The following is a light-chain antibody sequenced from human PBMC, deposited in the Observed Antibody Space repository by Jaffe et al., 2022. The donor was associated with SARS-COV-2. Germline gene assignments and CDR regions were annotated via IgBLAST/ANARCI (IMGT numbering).Light chain of an antibody. J-gene: IGLJ1*01. CDR3: CSYTIRSSPSYV. V-gene: IGLV2-14*01. Sequence: QSALTQPASVSGSPGQSITISCTGTSSDVGAYNYVSWYQHHPGKAPKLMIYEVSGRPSGVSDRFSGFKSGNTASLTISGLQADDEADYYCCSYTIRSSPSYVFGTGTKVTVL. CDR1: SSDVGAYNY. CDR2: EVS.